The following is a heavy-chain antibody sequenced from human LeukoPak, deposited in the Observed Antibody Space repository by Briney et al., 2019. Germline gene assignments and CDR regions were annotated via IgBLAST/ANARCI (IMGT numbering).Heavy chain of an antibody. CDR3: ARDLLLRGYYDSSGIDY. J-gene: IGHJ4*02. CDR2: IYCSGST. Sequence: SGTLSLTCTGSGCSLSSGSYDWSWIPQPPGKGVEGIGYIYCSGSTNYNPSLKSRVTISVATSKNQFSLKLSSVTAADTAVYYCARDLLLRGYYDSSGIDYWGEGTLVTVSS. D-gene: IGHD3-22*01. CDR1: GCSLSSGSYD. V-gene: IGHV4-61*01.